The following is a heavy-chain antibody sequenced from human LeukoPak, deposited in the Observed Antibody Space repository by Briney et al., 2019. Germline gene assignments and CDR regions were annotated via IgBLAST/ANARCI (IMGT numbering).Heavy chain of an antibody. CDR2: INPYNGNT. V-gene: IGHV1-18*01. CDR3: ARAGGIVVVMGPWDYYYYMDV. J-gene: IGHJ6*03. CDR1: GYTFTSYG. D-gene: IGHD3-22*01. Sequence: ASVKVSCKASGYTFTSYGISWVRQAPGQGLEWMGWINPYNGNTNYAQKLQGRVTMTTDTSTSTAYMGLRSLRSDDTAVYYCARAGGIVVVMGPWDYYYYMDVWGKGTTVTISS.